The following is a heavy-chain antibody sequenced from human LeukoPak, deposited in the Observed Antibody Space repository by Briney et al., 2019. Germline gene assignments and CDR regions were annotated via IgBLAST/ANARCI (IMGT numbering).Heavy chain of an antibody. CDR2: ISGSGGST. CDR3: AKGSRRLWDESRLYYYYYYMDV. V-gene: IGHV3-23*01. Sequence: GGSLRLSCAASGFTFSSYAMSWVRQAPGKGLEWVSAISGSGGSTYYADSVNGRFTISRDNSKNTLYLQMNSLRAEDTAVYYCAKGSRRLWDESRLYYYYYYMDVWGKGTTVTVSS. CDR1: GFTFSSYA. D-gene: IGHD3-16*01. J-gene: IGHJ6*03.